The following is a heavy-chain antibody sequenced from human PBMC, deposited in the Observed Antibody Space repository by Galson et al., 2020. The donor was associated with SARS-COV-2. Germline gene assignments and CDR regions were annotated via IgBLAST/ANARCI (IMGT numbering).Heavy chain of an antibody. CDR2: MNHKSGNT. Sequence: ASVKVSCEASGYTFANYDVNWVRQATAKGLAWMGWMNHKSGNTGNAQRFQGRVTITRDTSINTAYLELSSLRSEDTAVYYCARASKHYNFLTGYLNYYYYYMDVWGTGTTVTISS. V-gene: IGHV1-8*03. J-gene: IGHJ6*03. D-gene: IGHD3-9*01. CDR3: ARASKHYNFLTGYLNYYYYYMDV. CDR1: GYTFANYD.